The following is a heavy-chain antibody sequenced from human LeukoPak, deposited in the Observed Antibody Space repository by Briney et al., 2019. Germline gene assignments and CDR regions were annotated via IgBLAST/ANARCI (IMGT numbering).Heavy chain of an antibody. CDR2: IYYSGST. J-gene: IGHJ6*02. V-gene: IGHV4-59*12. CDR1: GGSISSYY. CDR3: ARDSGKLEMATKLPYYYYYGMDV. Sequence: PSETLSLTCTVSGGSISSYYWSWIRQPPGKGLEWIGYIYYSGSTNYTPSLKSRVTISVDTSKNQFSLKLSSVTAADTAVYYCARDSGKLEMATKLPYYYYYGMDVWGQGTTVTVSS. D-gene: IGHD5-24*01.